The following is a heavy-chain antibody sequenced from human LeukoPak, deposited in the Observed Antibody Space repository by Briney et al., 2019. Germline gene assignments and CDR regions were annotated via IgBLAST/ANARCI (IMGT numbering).Heavy chain of an antibody. V-gene: IGHV3-9*01. CDR2: ISWNSGSI. J-gene: IGHJ3*02. CDR1: GFTFDDYA. CDR3: AKDIHGCSSTSRYLGSAFDI. Sequence: GGSLRLSCAASGFTFDDYAMHWVRQAPGKGLEWVSGISWNSGSIGYADSVKGRFTISRDNAKNSLYLQMNSLRAEDTALYYCAKDIHGCSSTSRYLGSAFDIWGQGTMVTVSS. D-gene: IGHD2-2*01.